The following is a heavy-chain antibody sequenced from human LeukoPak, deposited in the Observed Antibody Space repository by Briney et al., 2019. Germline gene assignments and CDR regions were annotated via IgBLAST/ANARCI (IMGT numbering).Heavy chain of an antibody. V-gene: IGHV4-59*08. CDR1: GGSISGYF. CDR3: ARHERNGGYCDY. J-gene: IGHJ4*02. Sequence: SETLSLTCTVSGGSISGYFWSWIRQPPGKGLEWIGYIYYSGGTDYNPSLKSRVTISVDTSKNQFSLQLSSVTAADTAVYYCARHERNGGYCDYWGQGTLVTVSS. D-gene: IGHD2-21*01. CDR2: IYYSGGT.